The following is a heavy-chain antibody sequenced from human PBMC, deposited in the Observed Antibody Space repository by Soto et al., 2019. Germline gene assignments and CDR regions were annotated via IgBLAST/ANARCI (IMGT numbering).Heavy chain of an antibody. CDR1: GVTFNRQD. CDR2: IIPMFGTP. Sequence: ASVKVSCKASGVTFNRQDMRWVRQAPGQGLEWMGGIIPMFGTPHYAEKFQDRVTITADESTGTAYLELSSLTSEDTAVYYCATTAGRDGYSFDYSGPGTLVTVAS. CDR3: ATTAGRDGYSFDY. V-gene: IGHV1-69*13. D-gene: IGHD5-12*01. J-gene: IGHJ4*02.